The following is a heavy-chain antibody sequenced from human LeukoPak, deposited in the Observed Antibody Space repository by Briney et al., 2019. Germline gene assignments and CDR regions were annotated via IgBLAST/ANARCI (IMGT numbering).Heavy chain of an antibody. CDR3: ARLFYYDASLPPY. CDR1: GGYISTSNYY. J-gene: IGHJ4*02. CDR2: IYYSGRT. D-gene: IGHD3-16*01. Sequence: SGTLSLTCSVTGGYISTSNYYWGWIRQPPGKGLEWIGTIYYSGRTYYNPSLQSRVTISLDTSQNQLSLQVRSVTVVDTAVYYCARLFYYDASLPPYGGQGTLVTVSS. V-gene: IGHV4-39*01.